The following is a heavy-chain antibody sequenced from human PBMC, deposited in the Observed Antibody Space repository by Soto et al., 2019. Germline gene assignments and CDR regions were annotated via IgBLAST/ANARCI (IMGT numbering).Heavy chain of an antibody. CDR3: ERLAAVGVYYFDY. CDR1: GFTFSDYY. Sequence: QVQLVESGGGLVKPGGSLRLSCAASGFTFSDYYMSWIRQAPGKGLEWVSYISSSGTAIYYAHSVKGRFTISRDNAKNSLYLQMNSLRAEDTAVYYCERLAAVGVYYFDYGGQGTLVTVSS. V-gene: IGHV3-11*01. J-gene: IGHJ4*02. D-gene: IGHD6-13*01. CDR2: ISSSGTAI.